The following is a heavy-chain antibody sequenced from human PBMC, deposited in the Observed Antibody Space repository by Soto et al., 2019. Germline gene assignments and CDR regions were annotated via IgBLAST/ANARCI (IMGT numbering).Heavy chain of an antibody. D-gene: IGHD3-10*01. CDR2: MSFSGGT. Sequence: SETLSLTXTVSGGSINSGGYYWNWIRQHPGKGLEWIGYMSFSGGTYYNPSLRSRVTISVDTSKTQFSLRLSSVTAADTAVYYCARGTRPDTRFGESIFDFWGQGTLVTVSS. J-gene: IGHJ4*02. CDR1: GGSINSGGYY. V-gene: IGHV4-31*02. CDR3: ARGTRPDTRFGESIFDF.